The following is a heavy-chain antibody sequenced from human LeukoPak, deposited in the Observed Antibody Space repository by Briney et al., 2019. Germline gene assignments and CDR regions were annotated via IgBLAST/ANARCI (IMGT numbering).Heavy chain of an antibody. D-gene: IGHD5-18*01. Sequence: GGSLRLSCAASGFTVSSNYMSWVRQAPGKGLEWVSVIYSGGSTYYADSVKGRFTISRDNSKNTLYLQMNSLRAEDTAVYYCARVEQARGYSYGDYFDYWGQGTLVTVSS. J-gene: IGHJ4*02. V-gene: IGHV3-66*01. CDR1: GFTVSSNY. CDR2: IYSGGST. CDR3: ARVEQARGYSYGDYFDY.